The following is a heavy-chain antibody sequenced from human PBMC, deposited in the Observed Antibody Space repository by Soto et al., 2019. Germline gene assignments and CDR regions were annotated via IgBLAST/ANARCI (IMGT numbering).Heavy chain of an antibody. J-gene: IGHJ4*02. V-gene: IGHV4-34*01. CDR2: INHSGST. CDR3: ARGDIVVVPAAISPNYFDY. D-gene: IGHD2-2*02. CDR1: GGSFSGYY. Sequence: SETLSLTCAVYGGSFSGYYWSWIRQPPGKGLEWIGEINHSGSTNYNPSLKSRVTISVDTSKNQLSLKLSSVTAADTAVYYCARGDIVVVPAAISPNYFDYWGQGTLVTVSS.